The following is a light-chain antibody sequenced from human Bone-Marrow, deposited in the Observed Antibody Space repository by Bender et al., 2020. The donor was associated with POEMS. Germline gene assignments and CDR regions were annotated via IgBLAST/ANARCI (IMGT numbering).Light chain of an antibody. CDR3: QAWDSSTAV. J-gene: IGLJ2*01. V-gene: IGLV3-1*01. CDR2: KDD. CDR1: KLGDRY. Sequence: SYELTQPASVSVSPGQTATITCSGDKLGDRYVCWYQQRSGQSPVVVIYKDDKRPSGIPERFSGSNSGNTATLTISGTQAMDEADYYCQAWDSSTAVFGGGTKLTVL.